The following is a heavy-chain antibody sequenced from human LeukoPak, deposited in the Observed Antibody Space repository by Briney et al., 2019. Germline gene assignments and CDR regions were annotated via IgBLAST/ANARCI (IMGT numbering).Heavy chain of an antibody. J-gene: IGHJ4*02. D-gene: IGHD1-1*01. CDR3: ARGGNWNDELVDY. V-gene: IGHV1-2*06. CDR1: GYTFTVYY. Sequence: ASVTVSFTASGYTFTVYYMHWVRQAPGQGLEWMGRINPNSGGTNYAQKFQGRVTMTRDTSISTAYMELSRLRSDDTAVYYCARGGNWNDELVDYWGQGTLVTVSS. CDR2: INPNSGGT.